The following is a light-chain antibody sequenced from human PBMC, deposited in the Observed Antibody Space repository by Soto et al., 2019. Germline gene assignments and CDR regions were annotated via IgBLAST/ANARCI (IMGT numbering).Light chain of an antibody. CDR2: DAS. CDR3: QQYNYYWT. Sequence: DIQMTQSPSALSASVGDRVTITCRASQSISRWLAWYQQKPGKAPKLLIYDASNLESGVPPRFSGSGSGTEFSLTIISLQPDDFGTYYCQQYNYYWTFGQGTKVDIK. V-gene: IGKV1-5*01. CDR1: QSISRW. J-gene: IGKJ1*01.